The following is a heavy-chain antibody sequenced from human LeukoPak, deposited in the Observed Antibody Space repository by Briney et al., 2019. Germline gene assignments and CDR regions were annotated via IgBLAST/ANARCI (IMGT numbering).Heavy chain of an antibody. CDR1: GYTFTTYG. D-gene: IGHD6-19*01. CDR3: ARLAVAGERPDY. J-gene: IGHJ4*02. V-gene: IGHV1-18*01. CDR2: ISAYKGNT. Sequence: ASVKVSFKASGYTFTTYGISLVRQAPGQGLEWMGWISAYKGNTNYAQKLQGRLTMTTDTSTSTAYMELRSLRSDDTAVYYCARLAVAGERPDYWGQGTLVAVSS.